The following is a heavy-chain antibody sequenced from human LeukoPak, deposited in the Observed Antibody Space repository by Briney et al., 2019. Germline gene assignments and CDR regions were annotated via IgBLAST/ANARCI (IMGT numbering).Heavy chain of an antibody. CDR2: IRSDTTSK. V-gene: IGHV3-30*02. D-gene: IGHD3-10*01. CDR1: RFTFSDYA. J-gene: IGHJ6*02. CDR3: AKDRDGSGTYEKFLDV. Sequence: PGGSLSLSCATSRFTFSDYAMHWVRQAPGRGLEWVALIRSDTTSKYYADSVKGRFTVSRDNSKNTLYLQMNSLRPEDTAVYHGAKDRDGSGTYEKFLDVWGQGTMVTVSS.